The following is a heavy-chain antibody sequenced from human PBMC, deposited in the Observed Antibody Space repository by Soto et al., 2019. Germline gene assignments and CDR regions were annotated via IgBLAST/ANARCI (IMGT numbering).Heavy chain of an antibody. Sequence: GESLKISCKGSGYSFTSYWIGWVRQMPGKGLEWMGIIYPGDSDTRYSPSFQGQVTISADKSISTAYLQWSSLKASDTAMYYCARLLRRGSGSYYKNNWFDPWGQGTLVTVSS. CDR2: IYPGDSDT. CDR3: ARLLRRGSGSYYKNNWFDP. D-gene: IGHD3-10*01. J-gene: IGHJ5*02. CDR1: GYSFTSYW. V-gene: IGHV5-51*01.